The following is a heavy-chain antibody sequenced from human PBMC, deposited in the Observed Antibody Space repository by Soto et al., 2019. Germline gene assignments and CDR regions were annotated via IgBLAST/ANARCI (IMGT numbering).Heavy chain of an antibody. CDR1: GGSISSSSYY. D-gene: IGHD5-18*01. Sequence: QLQLQESGPGLVKPSETLSLTCTVSGGSISSSSYYWGWIRQPPGKGLEWIGSIYYSGSTYYNPSLKSRVTISVDTSKNQFSLKLSSVTAADTAVYHCASPGYSYGSLYYYYGMDVWGQGTKVTV. J-gene: IGHJ6*02. V-gene: IGHV4-39*01. CDR3: ASPGYSYGSLYYYYGMDV. CDR2: IYYSGST.